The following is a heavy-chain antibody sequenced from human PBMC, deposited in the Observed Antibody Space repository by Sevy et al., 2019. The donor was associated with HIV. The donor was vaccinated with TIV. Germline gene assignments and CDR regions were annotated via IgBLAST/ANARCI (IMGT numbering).Heavy chain of an antibody. D-gene: IGHD5-18*01. J-gene: IGHJ4*02. V-gene: IGHV1-2*02. Sequence: ASVKVSCKASGYTFTGDYMHWVRQTPGQGLEWMGWINLKRGDTKSAQRFQGRVTMTRDTSISTAYMELSRLRSDDTAVYYCARAGTLYSGYTYGSIDFWGQGTLVTVSS. CDR3: ARAGTLYSGYTYGSIDF. CDR1: GYTFTGDY. CDR2: INLKRGDT.